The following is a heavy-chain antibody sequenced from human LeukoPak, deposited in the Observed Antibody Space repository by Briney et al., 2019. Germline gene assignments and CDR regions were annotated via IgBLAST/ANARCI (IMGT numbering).Heavy chain of an antibody. CDR3: ARGHFRLQLWLRWFDP. CDR2: INHSGST. V-gene: IGHV4-34*01. D-gene: IGHD5-18*01. Sequence: SETLSRTCAVYGGSFSGYYWSWIRQPPGKGLEWIGEINHSGSTNYNPSLKSRVTISVDTSKNQFSLKLSSVTAADTAVYYCARGHFRLQLWLRWFDPWGQGTLVTVSS. CDR1: GGSFSGYY. J-gene: IGHJ5*02.